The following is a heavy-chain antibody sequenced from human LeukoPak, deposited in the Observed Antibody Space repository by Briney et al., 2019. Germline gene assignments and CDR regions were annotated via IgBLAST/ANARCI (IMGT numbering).Heavy chain of an antibody. CDR3: ARVQPPRGPVGYYYYMDV. J-gene: IGHJ6*03. CDR1: GGSISSYY. CDR2: IYYSGST. Sequence: PSETLSLTCTVSGGSISSYYWSWIRQPPGKGLEWIGYIYYSGSTNYNPSLKSRVIISVDTSKNQFSLKLSSVTAADTAVYYCARVQPPRGPVGYYYYMDVWGKGTTVTVSS. V-gene: IGHV4-59*01. D-gene: IGHD1-14*01.